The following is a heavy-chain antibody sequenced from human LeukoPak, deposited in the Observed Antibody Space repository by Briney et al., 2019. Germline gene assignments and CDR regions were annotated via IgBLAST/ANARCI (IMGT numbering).Heavy chain of an antibody. Sequence: GSLRLSCAASGFTFSSYSMNWVRQPPGKGLEWIGEINHSGSTNYNPSLKSRVTISVDTSKNQFSLKLSSVTAADTAVYYCARVRRSYYYDSSGYPYYFDYWGQGTLVTVSS. CDR3: ARVRRSYYYDSSGYPYYFDY. D-gene: IGHD3-22*01. V-gene: IGHV4-34*01. J-gene: IGHJ4*02. CDR1: GFTFSSYS. CDR2: INHSGST.